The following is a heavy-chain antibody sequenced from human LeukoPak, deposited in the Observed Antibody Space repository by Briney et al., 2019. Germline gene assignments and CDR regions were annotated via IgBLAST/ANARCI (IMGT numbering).Heavy chain of an antibody. CDR2: ISYSGRT. CDR3: ARLYAGTRPPDY. CDR1: GGSIRSSSYY. V-gene: IGHV4-39*01. Sequence: TPSETLSLTCTVSGGSIRSSSYYWGWIRQPPVKGLEWVGSISYSGRTYYNPSLKSRVTISVDTSKNQISLKLSSVTAADTAIYYCARLYAGTRPPDYWGQGTLVTVSS. D-gene: IGHD3-10*01. J-gene: IGHJ4*02.